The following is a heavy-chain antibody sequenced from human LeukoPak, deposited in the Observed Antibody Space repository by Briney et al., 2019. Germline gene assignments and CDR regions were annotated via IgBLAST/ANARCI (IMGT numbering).Heavy chain of an antibody. V-gene: IGHV1-3*01. Sequence: GASAKVSCKASGYTFTSYAMHWVRQAPGQRLEWMGWINAGNGNTKYSQKFQGRVTITRDTSASTAYMELSSLRSEDTAVYYCARDPKLLWFGELPYFDYWGQGTLVTVSS. D-gene: IGHD3-10*01. CDR1: GYTFTSYA. J-gene: IGHJ4*02. CDR2: INAGNGNT. CDR3: ARDPKLLWFGELPYFDY.